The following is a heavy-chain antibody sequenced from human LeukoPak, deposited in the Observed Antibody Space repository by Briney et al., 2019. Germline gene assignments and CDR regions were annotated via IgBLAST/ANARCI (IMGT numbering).Heavy chain of an antibody. J-gene: IGHJ4*02. CDR1: GFTFSSSW. Sequence: GGSLRLSCAASGFTFSSSWMIWVRQAPGEGLEWVANINQGGSEKYYLDSVKGRFTISRDNADNSVYLEMHSLRAEDTAVYYCATNTRAYPVLVAYWGQGTLVTVSS. V-gene: IGHV3-7*01. CDR2: INQGGSEK. D-gene: IGHD2-21*01. CDR3: ATNTRAYPVLVAY.